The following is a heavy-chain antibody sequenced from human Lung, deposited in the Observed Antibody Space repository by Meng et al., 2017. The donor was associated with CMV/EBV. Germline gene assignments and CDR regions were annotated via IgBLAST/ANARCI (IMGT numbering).Heavy chain of an antibody. CDR1: GLSVTYGW. CDR2: IKGKTSGGTI. CDR3: SPWWAFGP. Sequence: CVGFGLSVTYGWMSWVRQAPGKGLEWVGRIKGKTSGGTIDYAASVKDRFTISRDDSENTVYLHMDNLRTEDTAVYYCSPWWAFGPWGQGNLVTVSS. D-gene: IGHD2-15*01. J-gene: IGHJ5*02. V-gene: IGHV3-15*01.